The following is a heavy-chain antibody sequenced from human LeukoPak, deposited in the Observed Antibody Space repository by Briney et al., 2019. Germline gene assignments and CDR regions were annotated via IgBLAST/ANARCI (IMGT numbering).Heavy chain of an antibody. J-gene: IGHJ4*03. CDR3: VREGLERRTNFDY. D-gene: IGHD1-1*01. Sequence: GGSLRLSCSASGFTFTSHVMHWVRQAPGKGLQYVSGISMNVQTTYYAGSVKGRFTISRDSSKNTVYLQMNSLTAEDTAVYYCVREGLERRTNFDYWGQGTTVTVSS. V-gene: IGHV3-64D*06. CDR1: GFTFTSHV. CDR2: ISMNVQTT.